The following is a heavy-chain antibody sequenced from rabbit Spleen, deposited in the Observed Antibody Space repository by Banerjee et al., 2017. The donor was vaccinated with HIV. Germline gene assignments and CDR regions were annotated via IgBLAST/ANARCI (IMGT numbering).Heavy chain of an antibody. CDR2: IDVAKYGTT. CDR3: ARDTGSSFSSYGMDL. CDR1: GLDFSSSYW. V-gene: IGHV1S45*01. D-gene: IGHD8-1*01. J-gene: IGHJ6*01. Sequence: QEQLVEYGGDLVQPEGSLTLTCKASGLDFSSSYWICWVRQASGKGLEWVACIDVAKYGTTYYTDWAKGRFTISKTSSTTVTLHMTSLTVADTATYFCARDTGSSFSSYGMDLWGPGTLVTVS.